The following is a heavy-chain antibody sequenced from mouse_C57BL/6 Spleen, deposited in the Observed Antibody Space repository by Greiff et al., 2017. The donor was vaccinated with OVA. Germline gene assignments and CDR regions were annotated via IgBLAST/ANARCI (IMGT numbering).Heavy chain of an antibody. CDR2: ISDGGSYT. CDR3: ARDRGVGSSLWYFDV. J-gene: IGHJ1*03. CDR1: GFTFSSYA. Sequence: EVKLVESGGGLVKPGGSLKLSCAASGFTFSSYAMSWVRQTPEKRLEWVATISDGGSYTYYPDNVKGRFTISRDNAKNNLYLRMSHLKSEDTAMYYCARDRGVGSSLWYFDVWGTGTTVTVSS. V-gene: IGHV5-4*01. D-gene: IGHD1-1*01.